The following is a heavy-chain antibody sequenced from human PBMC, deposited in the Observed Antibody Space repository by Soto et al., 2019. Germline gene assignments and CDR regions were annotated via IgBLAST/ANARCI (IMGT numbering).Heavy chain of an antibody. CDR3: ARVTGLPRGYCSGGSCYWDWFDP. D-gene: IGHD2-15*01. J-gene: IGHJ5*02. Sequence: ASVKVSCKASGYTFTSYGISWVRQAPGQGLEWMGWISAYNGNTNYAQKLQGRVTMTTDTSTGTAYMELRSLRSDDTAVYYCARVTGLPRGYCSGGSCYWDWFDPWGQGTLVTVSS. CDR1: GYTFTSYG. V-gene: IGHV1-18*01. CDR2: ISAYNGNT.